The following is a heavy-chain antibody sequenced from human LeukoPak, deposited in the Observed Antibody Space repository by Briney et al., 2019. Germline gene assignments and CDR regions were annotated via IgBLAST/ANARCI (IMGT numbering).Heavy chain of an antibody. Sequence: PGGSLRLSCAASGFNFSDYYMNWIRQAPGKGLEWVSSISSSSRYIFYADSVKGRFTISRDNAKNSLYLQMNSLRAEDTAVYYCARDRGSSFDYWGQGTLVTVSS. V-gene: IGHV3-11*06. CDR3: ARDRGSSFDY. J-gene: IGHJ4*02. CDR2: ISSSSRYI. D-gene: IGHD3-10*01. CDR1: GFNFSDYY.